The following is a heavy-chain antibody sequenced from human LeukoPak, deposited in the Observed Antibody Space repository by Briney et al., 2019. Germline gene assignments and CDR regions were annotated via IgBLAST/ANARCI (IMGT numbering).Heavy chain of an antibody. CDR1: GFTFSSYA. V-gene: IGHV3-30*04. CDR2: ISYDGSK. Sequence: GGSLRLSCAASGFTFSSYAMHWVRQAPGKGLEWVAVISYDGSKYYADSVKGRFTISRDNSKNTLYLQMNSLRAEDTAVYYCAISNPQFLIVAWFDPGGQGTLVTVSS. D-gene: IGHD3-16*02. J-gene: IGHJ5*02. CDR3: AISNPQFLIVAWFDP.